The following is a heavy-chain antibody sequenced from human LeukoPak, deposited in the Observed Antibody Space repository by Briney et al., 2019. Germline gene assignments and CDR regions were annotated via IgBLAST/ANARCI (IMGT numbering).Heavy chain of an antibody. Sequence: ASVKVSCKASGYTFTSYGISWVRQAPGQGLEWMGWISAYNGNTNYAQKLQGRVTMTTDTSTSTAYMELRSLRSDDTAVYYCAREVEGPADYDYYYMDVWGKGTTVTVSS. CDR1: GYTFTSYG. CDR2: ISAYNGNT. J-gene: IGHJ6*03. V-gene: IGHV1-18*01. CDR3: AREVEGPADYDYYYMDV.